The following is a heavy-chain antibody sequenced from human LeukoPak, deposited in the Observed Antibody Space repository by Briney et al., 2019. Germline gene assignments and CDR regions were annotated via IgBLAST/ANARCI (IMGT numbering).Heavy chain of an antibody. V-gene: IGHV3-30*03. CDR3: ARLQGAFDI. J-gene: IGHJ3*02. CDR1: GFTFSSYS. D-gene: IGHD5-24*01. Sequence: GGSLRLSCAASGFTFSSYSMNWVRQAPGKGLEWVAVISYDGSNKYYADSVKGRFTISRDNSKNTLYLQMNSLRAEDTAVYYCARLQGAFDIWGQGTMVTVSS. CDR2: ISYDGSNK.